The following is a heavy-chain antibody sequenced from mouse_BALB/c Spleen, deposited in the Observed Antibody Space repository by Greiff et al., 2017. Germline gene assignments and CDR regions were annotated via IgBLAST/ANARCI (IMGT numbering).Heavy chain of an antibody. CDR2: IYPSDSYT. D-gene: IGHD3-3*01. V-gene: IGHV1-69*02. CDR1: GYTFTSYW. Sequence: QVQLQQPGAELVRPGASVKLSCKASGYTFTSYWINWVKQRPGQGLEWIGNIYPSDSYTNYNQKFKDKATLTVDKSSSTAYMQLSSPTSEDSAVYYCTRRDEGFAYWGQGTLVTVSA. J-gene: IGHJ3*01. CDR3: TRRDEGFAY.